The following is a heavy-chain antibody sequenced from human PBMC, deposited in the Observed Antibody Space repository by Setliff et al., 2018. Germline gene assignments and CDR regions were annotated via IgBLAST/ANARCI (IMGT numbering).Heavy chain of an antibody. V-gene: IGHV3-48*01. CDR1: GFTFSRYA. CDR2: ISASSANI. CDR3: AKGVTIYLLEDAFDI. D-gene: IGHD3-3*01. Sequence: PGGSLRLSCAASGFTFSRYAMNWVRQTSGKGLEWVSYISASSANIQYADSVRGRFTVSRDNARNSLYLQMNSLRGDDAAVYYCAKGVTIYLLEDAFDIWGQGTMVTVSS. J-gene: IGHJ3*02.